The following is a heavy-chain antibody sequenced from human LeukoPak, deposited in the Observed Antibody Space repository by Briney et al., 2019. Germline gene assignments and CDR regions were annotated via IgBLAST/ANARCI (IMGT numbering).Heavy chain of an antibody. J-gene: IGHJ3*02. V-gene: IGHV4-4*02. CDR3: ASDYDSSGSDAFDI. CDR2: IYHSGST. CDR1: GGSINITNW. Sequence: PSETLSLTCAVSGGSINITNWWSWVRQPPGKGLEWIGEIYHSGSTEYNPSLKSRVTISVDKSKNQFSLKLTSMNAADTAVYYCASDYDSSGSDAFDIWGQGTMVTVSS. D-gene: IGHD3-22*01.